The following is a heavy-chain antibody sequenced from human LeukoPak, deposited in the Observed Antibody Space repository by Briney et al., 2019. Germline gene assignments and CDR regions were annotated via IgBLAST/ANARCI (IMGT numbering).Heavy chain of an antibody. CDR3: ARDLNRGPAAIYDY. CDR2: ISSSGSTI. CDR1: GFTFSSYE. J-gene: IGHJ4*02. V-gene: IGHV3-48*03. Sequence: GGSLRLSCAASGFTFSSYEMNWVRQAPRKGLEWVSYISSSGSTIYYADSVKGRFTISRDNAKNSLYLQMNSLRAEDTAVYYCARDLNRGPAAIYDYWGQGTLVTVSS. D-gene: IGHD2-2*02.